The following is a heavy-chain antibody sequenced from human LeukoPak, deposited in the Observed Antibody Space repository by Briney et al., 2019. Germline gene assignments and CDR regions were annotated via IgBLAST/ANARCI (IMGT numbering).Heavy chain of an antibody. Sequence: PGGSLRLSCAASGFTFSDYYMSWIRQAPGKGLEWVSYISSSGSTIYYADSVKGRFTIPRDNAKNSLYLQMNSLRAEDTAVYYCASAGKYSYAFDYWGQGTLVTVSS. J-gene: IGHJ4*02. CDR3: ASAGKYSYAFDY. CDR1: GFTFSDYY. CDR2: ISSSGSTI. D-gene: IGHD5-18*01. V-gene: IGHV3-11*04.